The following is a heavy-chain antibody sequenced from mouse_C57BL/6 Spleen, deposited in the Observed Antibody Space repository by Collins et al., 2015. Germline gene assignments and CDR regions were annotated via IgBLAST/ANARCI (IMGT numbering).Heavy chain of an antibody. V-gene: IGHV9-3*01. CDR1: GYTFTTYG. CDR2: INTYSGVP. J-gene: IGHJ4*01. D-gene: IGHD2-4*01. CDR3: ARSPPIYYDYDGYAMDY. Sequence: QIQLVQSGPELKKPGETVKISCKASGYTFTTYGMSWVKQAPGKGLKWMGWINTYSGVPTYADDFKGRFAFSLETSASTAYLQINNLKNEDTATYFCARSPPIYYDYDGYAMDYWGQGTSVTVSS.